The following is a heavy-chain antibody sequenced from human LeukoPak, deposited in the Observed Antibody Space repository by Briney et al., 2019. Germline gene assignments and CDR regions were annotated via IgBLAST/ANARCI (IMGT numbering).Heavy chain of an antibody. J-gene: IGHJ4*02. Sequence: GGSLRLSCAASGFTVSLNYMSWVRQAPGKGLEWVSAISGSGGNTYYADSVKGRFTISRDNSKNTLYLQMNSLRAEDTAVYYCAKGPLIEVAGTTWDYWGQGTLVTVSS. CDR3: AKGPLIEVAGTTWDY. D-gene: IGHD6-19*01. CDR2: ISGSGGNT. V-gene: IGHV3-23*01. CDR1: GFTVSLNY.